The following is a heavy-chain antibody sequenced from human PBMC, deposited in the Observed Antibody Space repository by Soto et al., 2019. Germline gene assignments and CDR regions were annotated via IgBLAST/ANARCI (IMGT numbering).Heavy chain of an antibody. J-gene: IGHJ6*02. V-gene: IGHV3-33*01. CDR3: ARGTLYSSSWYEVEYYYYGMDV. CDR1: GFTFSSYG. CDR2: IWYDGSNK. Sequence: GGSLRLSCAASGFTFSSYGMHWVRLAPGKGLEWVAVIWYDGSNKYYADSVKGRFTISRDNSKNTLYLQMNSLRAEDTAVYYCARGTLYSSSWYEVEYYYYGMDVWGQGTTVTVSS. D-gene: IGHD6-13*01.